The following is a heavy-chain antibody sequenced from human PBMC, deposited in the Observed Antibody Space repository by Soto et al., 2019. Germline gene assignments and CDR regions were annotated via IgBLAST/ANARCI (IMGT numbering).Heavy chain of an antibody. Sequence: EVQLVESGGGLVQPGGSLRLSCAASGFTFSSNWMHWVRQAPGKGLVWVSRINSDGSSTSYADSVKGRFTISRDNAKNTLYLQMNSLRAEDTAVYYCAREGSIAAAGTGGFDYWGQGTLVTVSS. D-gene: IGHD6-13*01. CDR2: INSDGSST. V-gene: IGHV3-74*01. J-gene: IGHJ4*02. CDR3: AREGSIAAAGTGGFDY. CDR1: GFTFSSNW.